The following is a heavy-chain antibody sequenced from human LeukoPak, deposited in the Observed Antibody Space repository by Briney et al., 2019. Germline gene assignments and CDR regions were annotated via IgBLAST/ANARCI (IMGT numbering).Heavy chain of an antibody. D-gene: IGHD3-3*01. J-gene: IGHJ4*02. CDR3: ARGLWSGYSIDY. V-gene: IGHV4-61*05. CDR2: IYYSGST. Sequence: SETLSLTCTVSGGSISSSSYYWGWIRQPPGKGLEWIGYIYYSGSTNYNPSLKSRVTISVDASKNQFSLKLSSVTAAGTAVYYCARGLWSGYSIDYWGQGTLVTVSS. CDR1: GGSISSSSYY.